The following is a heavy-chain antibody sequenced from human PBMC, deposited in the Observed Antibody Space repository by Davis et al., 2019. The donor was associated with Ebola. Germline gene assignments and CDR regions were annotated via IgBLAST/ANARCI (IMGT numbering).Heavy chain of an antibody. Sequence: ASVKVSCKASGYTFTNYYMHWVRQAPGPGLEWVGMIKPNDCRTNYAQKFQGRVTVTRDTSTTTVYMDLSSLRSEDTALYYCTTPGGQDSGYDVFDIWGQGTMVTVSS. CDR3: TTPGGQDSGYDVFDI. CDR1: GYTFTNYY. J-gene: IGHJ3*02. D-gene: IGHD5-12*01. CDR2: IKPNDCRT. V-gene: IGHV1-46*03.